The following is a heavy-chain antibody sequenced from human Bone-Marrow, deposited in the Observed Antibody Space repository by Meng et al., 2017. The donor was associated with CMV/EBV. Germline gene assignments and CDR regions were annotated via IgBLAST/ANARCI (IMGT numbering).Heavy chain of an antibody. CDR2: IYYSGST. CDR1: RSGYY. J-gene: IGHJ5*02. D-gene: IGHD3-3*01. V-gene: IGHV4-39*01. Sequence: RSGYYLGWIRQPPGKGLEWIGSIYYSGSTYYNPSLKSRVTISVDTSKNQFSLKLSSVTAADTAVYYCASLSIYDFWSGYHFSWFDPWGQGTLVTVSS. CDR3: ASLSIYDFWSGYHFSWFDP.